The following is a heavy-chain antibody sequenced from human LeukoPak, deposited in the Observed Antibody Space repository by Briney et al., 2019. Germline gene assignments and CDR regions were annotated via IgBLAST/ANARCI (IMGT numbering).Heavy chain of an antibody. D-gene: IGHD2-2*01. CDR1: GYTFTSYD. V-gene: IGHV1-8*02. Sequence: GASVKVSCKASGYTFTSYDINWVRQATGQGLEWMGWMNPNSGNTGYAQKFQGRVTMTRNTSISTAYMELSSLRSEDTAVYYCALLGYCSSTSCYVGDWFDPWGQGTLVTVSS. CDR3: ALLGYCSSTSCYVGDWFDP. CDR2: MNPNSGNT. J-gene: IGHJ5*02.